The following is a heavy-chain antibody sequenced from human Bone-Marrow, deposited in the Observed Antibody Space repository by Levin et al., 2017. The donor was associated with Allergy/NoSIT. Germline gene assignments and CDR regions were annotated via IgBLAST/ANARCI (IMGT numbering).Heavy chain of an antibody. CDR3: AREPALKNWFDT. J-gene: IGHJ5*01. V-gene: IGHV1-69*13. CDR2: IIPLIRTT. D-gene: IGHD2/OR15-2a*01. Sequence: GASVKVSCKTSGGTLSSSALNWVRQVPGQGLEWMGGIIPLIRTTTIAQKFHGRVTIGADESTGTGYLDLRNLNSDDTAVYFWAREPALKNWFDTWGQGTLVIVSS. CDR1: GGTLSSSA.